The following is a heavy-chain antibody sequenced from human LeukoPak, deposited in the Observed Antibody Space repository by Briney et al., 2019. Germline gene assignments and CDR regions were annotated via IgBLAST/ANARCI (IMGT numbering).Heavy chain of an antibody. D-gene: IGHD4-17*01. CDR1: GFSFSTYT. Sequence: GGSLRLSCAASGFSFSTYTMDWVRQAPGKGLEWVSAINGRGDSTFYADSVKGQFTISRDNSKSTVYLQMNSLRADDTAVYYCAKERQTGDYFTSDFWGQGTLVTVSS. CDR3: AKERQTGDYFTSDF. CDR2: INGRGDST. J-gene: IGHJ4*02. V-gene: IGHV3-23*01.